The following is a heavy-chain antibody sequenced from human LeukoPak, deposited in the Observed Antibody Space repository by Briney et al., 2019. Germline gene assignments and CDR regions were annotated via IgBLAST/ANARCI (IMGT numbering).Heavy chain of an antibody. CDR2: ISSSGSTI. CDR1: GFSFSDYY. Sequence: GGSLRLSCAASGFSFSDYYMSWIRQAPGKGLEWISYISSSGSTIYYADSVKGRFTISRDNAKNSLYLQMNSLRAEDTAVYYCARGVRIAVAEKAFDIWGQGTMVTVSS. D-gene: IGHD6-19*01. V-gene: IGHV3-11*01. CDR3: ARGVRIAVAEKAFDI. J-gene: IGHJ3*02.